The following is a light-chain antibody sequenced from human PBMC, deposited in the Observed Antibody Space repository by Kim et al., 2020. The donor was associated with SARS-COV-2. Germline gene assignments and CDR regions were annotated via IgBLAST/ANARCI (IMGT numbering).Light chain of an antibody. CDR3: NSRNTGDYHVL. CDR1: SLRTFY. J-gene: IGLJ2*01. Sequence: AWGQTVKITCQGDSLRTFYTNWYQQKPGQAPLLVIYGKNDRPSGIPDRFSGSSSGNTASLTITGAQAEDEADYYCNSRNTGDYHVLFGGGTRLTVL. V-gene: IGLV3-19*01. CDR2: GKN.